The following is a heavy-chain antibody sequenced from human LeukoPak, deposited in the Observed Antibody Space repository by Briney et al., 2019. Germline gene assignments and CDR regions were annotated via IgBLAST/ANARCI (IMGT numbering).Heavy chain of an antibody. CDR2: INHSGST. CDR1: GGSFSGYY. J-gene: IGHJ3*02. Sequence: SETLSLTCAVYGGSFSGYYWSWIRQPPGKGLEWIGEINHSGSTNYNPSLKSRVTISVDTSKNQFSLKLSSVTAADTAVYYCAREMGSAAAGPYDIWGQGTMVTASS. CDR3: AREMGSAAAGPYDI. V-gene: IGHV4-34*01. D-gene: IGHD6-13*01.